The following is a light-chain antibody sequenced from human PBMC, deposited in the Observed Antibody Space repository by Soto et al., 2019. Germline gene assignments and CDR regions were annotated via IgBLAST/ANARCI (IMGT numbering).Light chain of an antibody. CDR3: NSYTSSSALV. V-gene: IGLV2-14*01. Sequence: QSVLTQPASVSGSPGQSITISCTGTSSDVGGYNYVSWYQHYPGKAPKLMIYEVSNRPSGVSNRFSGSKSGNTASLTISGLQAEDEADCYCNSYTSSSALVFGAGTKVTVL. J-gene: IGLJ1*01. CDR1: SSDVGGYNY. CDR2: EVS.